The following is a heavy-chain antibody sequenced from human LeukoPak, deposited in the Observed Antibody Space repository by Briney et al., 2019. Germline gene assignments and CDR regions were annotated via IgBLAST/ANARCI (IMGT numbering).Heavy chain of an antibody. D-gene: IGHD3-10*01. CDR2: IIPILGIA. Sequence: GASVKVSCKASGGTFSSYAISWVRQAPGQGLEWMGRIIPILGIANYAQKFQGRVTITADKSTSTAYMELSSLRSEDTAVYYCAKDPLYILWFGELSNFDYWGQGTLVTVSS. J-gene: IGHJ4*02. CDR1: GGTFSSYA. V-gene: IGHV1-69*04. CDR3: AKDPLYILWFGELSNFDY.